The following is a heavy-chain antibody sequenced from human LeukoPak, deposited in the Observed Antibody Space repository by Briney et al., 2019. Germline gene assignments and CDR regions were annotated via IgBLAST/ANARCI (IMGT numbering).Heavy chain of an antibody. CDR1: GFTFSSYA. D-gene: IGHD3-22*01. CDR3: ASSNYYDSSGLDY. J-gene: IGHJ4*02. CDR2: ISSSGSTI. V-gene: IGHV3-11*01. Sequence: GGSLRLSCAASGFTFSSYAMSWIRQAPGKGLEWVSYISSSGSTIYYADSVKGRFTISRDNAKNSLHLQMNSLRAEDTAVYYCASSNYYDSSGLDYWGQGTLVTVSS.